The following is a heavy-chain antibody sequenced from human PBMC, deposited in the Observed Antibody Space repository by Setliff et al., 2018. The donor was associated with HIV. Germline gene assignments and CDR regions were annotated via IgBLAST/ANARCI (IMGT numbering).Heavy chain of an antibody. D-gene: IGHD6-19*01. V-gene: IGHV4-38-2*01. Sequence: KPSETLSLTCAVSGYSISSGYYWGWIRQPPGKGLEWIGSIYHSGSTYRNPSLASRLSISVDKSKNQFSLTLSSVTAADTAVYYCARARSDWYNVRPYYFDLWGQGTPVTVSS. CDR3: ARARSDWYNVRPYYFDL. J-gene: IGHJ4*02. CDR1: GYSISSGYY. CDR2: IYHSGST.